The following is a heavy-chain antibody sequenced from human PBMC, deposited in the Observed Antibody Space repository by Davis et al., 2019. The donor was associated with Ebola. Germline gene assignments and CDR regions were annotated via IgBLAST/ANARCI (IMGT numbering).Heavy chain of an antibody. V-gene: IGHV3-15*01. CDR3: TQVGYSLPNNWFDP. J-gene: IGHJ5*02. Sequence: ESPKISCAASGFTFSNAWMSWVRQAPGKGLEWVGRIKSKTDGGTTDYAAPVKGRFTISRDDSKNTLYLQMNSLKTEDTAMYYCTQVGYSLPNNWFDPWGQGTLVTVSS. D-gene: IGHD5-18*01. CDR1: GFTFSNAW. CDR2: IKSKTDGGTT.